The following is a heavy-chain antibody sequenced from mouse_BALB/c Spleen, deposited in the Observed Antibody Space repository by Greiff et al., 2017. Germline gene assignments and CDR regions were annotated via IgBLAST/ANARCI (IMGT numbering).Heavy chain of an antibody. CDR1: GYSFTDYN. Sequence: EVQLQQSAAELARPGASVKVSCKASGYSFTDYNMYWVKQSHGKSLEWIGYIDPYNGGTSYNQKFKGKATLTVDKSSSTAFMHLNSLTSEDSAVYYCAPYGNYGAWFAYWGQGTLVTVSA. CDR3: APYGNYGAWFAY. CDR2: IDPYNGGT. J-gene: IGHJ3*01. V-gene: IGHV1S135*01. D-gene: IGHD2-1*01.